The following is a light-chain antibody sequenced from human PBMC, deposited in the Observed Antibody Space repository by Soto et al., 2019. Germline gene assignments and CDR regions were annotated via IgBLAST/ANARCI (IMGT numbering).Light chain of an antibody. J-gene: IGKJ3*01. V-gene: IGKV1-9*01. CDR1: QGIANF. Sequence: IQLTQSPSSLSASVGERVTIYCRASQGIANFLAWYQQKPGKAPKLLIYAASTLQSGVPSRFSGSGSGTDFTLTISSLQHEDFATYYCQQLNSFPIPFGPGTKVDIK. CDR3: QQLNSFPIP. CDR2: AAS.